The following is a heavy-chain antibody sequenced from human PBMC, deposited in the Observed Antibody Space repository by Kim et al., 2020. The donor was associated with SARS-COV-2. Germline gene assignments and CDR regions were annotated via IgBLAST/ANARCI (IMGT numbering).Heavy chain of an antibody. V-gene: IGHV4-34*01. CDR3: ARGRAGVVPAPVLGLGAYYDYYAMDV. D-gene: IGHD2-2*02. CDR1: GGSFSDYN. J-gene: IGHJ6*02. CDR2: INHSGST. Sequence: SETLSLTCAVYGGSFSDYNWSWIRQPPGKGLEWIGEINHSGSTNASPSAKSRITISVDTSKSQFSLRLKSMTATDTAVYYCARGRAGVVPAPVLGLGAYYDYYAMDVWGQGTPVAVSS.